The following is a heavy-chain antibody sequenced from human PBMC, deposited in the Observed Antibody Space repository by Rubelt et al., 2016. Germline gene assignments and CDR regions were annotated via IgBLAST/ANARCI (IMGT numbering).Heavy chain of an antibody. Sequence: QVQLQESGPGLVKPSETLSLTCTVSGGSISSYYWSWIRQPPGKGLEWIGYIYYSGSTNYNPSLKSRVTISVDPAKNQVSLKLSSVTAADTAVYYCARDLSQQLAGSYYYYYGMDVWGQGTTVTVSS. D-gene: IGHD6-13*01. CDR1: GGSISSYY. J-gene: IGHJ6*02. CDR2: IYYSGST. CDR3: ARDLSQQLAGSYYYYYGMDV. V-gene: IGHV4-59*01.